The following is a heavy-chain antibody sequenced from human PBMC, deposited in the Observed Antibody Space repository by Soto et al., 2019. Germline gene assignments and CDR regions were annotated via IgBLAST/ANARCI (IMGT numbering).Heavy chain of an antibody. CDR3: ARDAIAAAGSNWFDP. J-gene: IGHJ5*02. Sequence: VSVKVSCKSSGDTFTSYGISWVRQAPGQGLEWMGWISAYNGNTNYAQKLQGRVTMTTDTSTSTAYMELRSLRSDDTAVYYCARDAIAAAGSNWFDPWGQGTLVTVSS. D-gene: IGHD6-13*01. V-gene: IGHV1-18*01. CDR2: ISAYNGNT. CDR1: GDTFTSYG.